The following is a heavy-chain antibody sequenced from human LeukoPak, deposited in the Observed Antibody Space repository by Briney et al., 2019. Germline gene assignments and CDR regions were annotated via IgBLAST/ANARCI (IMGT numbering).Heavy chain of an antibody. CDR3: AKTPHGGGKVC. D-gene: IGHD4-23*01. CDR1: GFTFSSYA. V-gene: IGHV3-23*01. CDR2: ISGSGGST. Sequence: PGGSLRLSCAASGFTFSSYAMSRVRQAPGKGLEWVSAISGSGGSTYYADSVKGRFTISRDNSKSTLYLQMNSLRAEDTAVYYCAKTPHGGGKVCWGQGTLVTVSS. J-gene: IGHJ4*02.